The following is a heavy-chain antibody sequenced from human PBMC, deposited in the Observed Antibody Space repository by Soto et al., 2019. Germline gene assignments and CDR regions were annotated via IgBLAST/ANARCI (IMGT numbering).Heavy chain of an antibody. Sequence: PSVKVSCKASGYSVTAYYMHWLRLAPGQAFEWMGIINPGDHSTRYSHNFQGRVAMTSDTSTSTVYMELSSLRSEDTAVYYCARSYVQSRPIGYWGQGTLVTVSS. J-gene: IGHJ4*02. D-gene: IGHD3-10*02. CDR3: ARSYVQSRPIGY. CDR2: INPGDHST. CDR1: GYSVTAYY. V-gene: IGHV1-46*01.